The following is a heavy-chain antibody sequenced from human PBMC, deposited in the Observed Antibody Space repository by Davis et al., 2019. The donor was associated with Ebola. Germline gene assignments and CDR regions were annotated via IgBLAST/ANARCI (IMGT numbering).Heavy chain of an antibody. Sequence: PSETLSLTCSVSGASLSSGSYYWSWIRQPPGKGLEWIGYIYSSGSTNYNPSLKSRVTISEDTSRNQLSLMLTSVTAADAAVYYCVRGLHGDYAFDLWGQGAMVTVSS. V-gene: IGHV4-61*01. CDR2: IYSSGST. J-gene: IGHJ4*02. CDR1: GASLSSGSYY. CDR3: VRGLHGDYAFDL. D-gene: IGHD4-17*01.